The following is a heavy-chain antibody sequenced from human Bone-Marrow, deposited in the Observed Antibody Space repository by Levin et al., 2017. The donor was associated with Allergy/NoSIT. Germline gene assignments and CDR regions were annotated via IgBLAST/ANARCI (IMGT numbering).Heavy chain of an antibody. D-gene: IGHD2-2*01. V-gene: IGHV3-30*18. Sequence: GGSLRLSCAASGFTFSSYGMHWVRQAPGKGLEWVAVISYDGSNKYYADSVKGRFTISRDNSKNTLYLQMNSLRAEDTAVYYCAKLGGYCSSTSCLWDYWGQGTLVTVSS. CDR2: ISYDGSNK. J-gene: IGHJ4*02. CDR3: AKLGGYCSSTSCLWDY. CDR1: GFTFSSYG.